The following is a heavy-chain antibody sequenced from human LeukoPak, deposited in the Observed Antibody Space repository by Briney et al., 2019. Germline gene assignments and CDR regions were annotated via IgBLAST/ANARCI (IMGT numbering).Heavy chain of an antibody. V-gene: IGHV3-23*01. CDR2: ISGSGST. Sequence: PGGSLRLSCAASGFTFSSYAMSWVRQAPGKGLEWVSAISGSGSTYYADSVKGRFTISRDNSKNTLYLQMNSLRAEDTAVYYCAKSRGSYSLWFDPWGQGTLVAVSS. J-gene: IGHJ5*02. D-gene: IGHD1-26*01. CDR3: AKSRGSYSLWFDP. CDR1: GFTFSSYA.